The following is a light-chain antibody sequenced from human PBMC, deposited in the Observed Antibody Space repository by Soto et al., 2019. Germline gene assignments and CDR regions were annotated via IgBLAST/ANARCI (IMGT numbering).Light chain of an antibody. CDR2: GAS. V-gene: IGKV3-15*01. J-gene: IGKJ1*01. CDR1: QSVSSN. CDR3: QQYNNWHPWT. Sequence: EIVMTQSPATLSVSPGERATLSCRASQSVSSNLAWYQQTPGQATRLITYGASTRANGIPARFSGSGSGAEFTLTISSLQSEDFASYYCQQYNNWHPWTFGQGTKVDIK.